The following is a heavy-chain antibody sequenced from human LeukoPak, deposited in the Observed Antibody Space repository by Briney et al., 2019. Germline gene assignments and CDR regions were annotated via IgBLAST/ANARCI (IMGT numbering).Heavy chain of an antibody. CDR1: GGSFSGYY. D-gene: IGHD3-22*01. J-gene: IGHJ4*02. CDR3: ARRHTYYYDSSGYYSPFDY. V-gene: IGHV4-34*01. CDR2: INHSGST. Sequence: PSETLSLTCAVCGGSFSGYYWSWIRQPPGKGLEWIGEINHSGSTNYNPSLKSRATISVDTSKNQFSLKLSSVTAADTAVYYCARRHTYYYDSSGYYSPFDYWGQGTLVTVSS.